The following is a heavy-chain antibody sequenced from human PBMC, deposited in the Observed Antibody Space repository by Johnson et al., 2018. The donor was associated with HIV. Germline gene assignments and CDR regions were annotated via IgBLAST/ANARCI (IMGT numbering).Heavy chain of an antibody. J-gene: IGHJ3*02. CDR2: ISYDGSNK. CDR1: GFTFSDSY. D-gene: IGHD2-15*01. CDR3: ARANRGRNDVFDI. Sequence: QVQLVESGGGWVKPGGSLSLSCAASGFTFSDSYMNWVRQAPAKGLQWVAVISYDGSNKYYADSVKGRFTISRENAKNSLYLQMNSLRAGDTAVYYCARANRGRNDVFDIWGQGTMVTVSS. V-gene: IGHV3-30*14.